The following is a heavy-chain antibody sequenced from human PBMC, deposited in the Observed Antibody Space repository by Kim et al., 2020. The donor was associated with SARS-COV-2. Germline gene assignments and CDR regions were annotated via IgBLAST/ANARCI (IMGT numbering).Heavy chain of an antibody. CDR1: GGSISSYY. CDR3: AGNIGGYNFFDY. Sequence: SETLSLTCTVSGGSISSYYWSWIRQPPGKGLEWIGYIYYSGSTNYNPSLKSRVTISVNTSKNKFSLKLSSVTAADTAVYYCAGNIGGYNFFDYGGQGTLV. CDR2: IYYSGST. J-gene: IGHJ4*02. V-gene: IGHV4-59*13. D-gene: IGHD5-12*01.